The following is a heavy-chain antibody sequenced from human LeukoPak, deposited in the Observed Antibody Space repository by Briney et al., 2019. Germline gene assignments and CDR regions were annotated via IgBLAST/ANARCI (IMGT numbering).Heavy chain of an antibody. V-gene: IGHV4-39*01. CDR1: GGSISSSSCY. Sequence: SETLSLTCTVSGGSISSSSCYWGWIRQPPGKGLEWIGSSYYSGSTYYNPSLKSRVTISVDTSKNQFSLKLSSVTAADTAVYYCARLPAHYGSGSYYNVGWFDPWGQGTLVTVSS. CDR2: SYYSGST. D-gene: IGHD3-10*01. CDR3: ARLPAHYGSGSYYNVGWFDP. J-gene: IGHJ5*02.